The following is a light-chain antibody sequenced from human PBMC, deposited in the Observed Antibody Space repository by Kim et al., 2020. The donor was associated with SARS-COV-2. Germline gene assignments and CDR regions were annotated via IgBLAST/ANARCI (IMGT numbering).Light chain of an antibody. V-gene: IGLV1-40*01. CDR1: SSNIGAGYD. J-gene: IGLJ3*02. CDR2: GNS. CDR3: QSYDSSLRRV. Sequence: GQRVTIACPGSSSNIGAGYDVHWYQRLPGTAPKLLIYGNSNRPSGVPDRVSGSKSGTSASLAITGLQAEDEADYYCQSYDSSLRRVFGGGTQLTVL.